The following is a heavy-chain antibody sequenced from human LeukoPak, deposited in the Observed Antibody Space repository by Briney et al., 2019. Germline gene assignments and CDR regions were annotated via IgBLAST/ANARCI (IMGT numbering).Heavy chain of an antibody. J-gene: IGHJ5*02. CDR3: ARRPLERMAGSWFDP. CDR1: GYTFTSYG. D-gene: IGHD3-3*01. Sequence: APVKVSCKASGYTFTSYGISWVRQATGQGLEWMGWMNPNSGNTGYAQKFQGRITITRNTSISTAYMELSSLTSEDTAVYYCARRPLERMAGSWFDPWGQGTLVTVSS. V-gene: IGHV1-8*03. CDR2: MNPNSGNT.